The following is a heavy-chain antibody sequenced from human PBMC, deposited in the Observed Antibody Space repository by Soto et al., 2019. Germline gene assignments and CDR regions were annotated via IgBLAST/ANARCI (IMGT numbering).Heavy chain of an antibody. Sequence: ASVKVSCKASGYTFNSYGISWVRQAPGQGLEWMGWISAYNGNTSYAQKLQGRVTMTTDTSTSTAYMELRSLRSDDTAVYYCARVDQHRKRDYYYYYGMDVWGQGTTVTVSS. D-gene: IGHD2-21*01. V-gene: IGHV1-18*01. CDR3: ARVDQHRKRDYYYYYGMDV. J-gene: IGHJ6*02. CDR1: GYTFNSYG. CDR2: ISAYNGNT.